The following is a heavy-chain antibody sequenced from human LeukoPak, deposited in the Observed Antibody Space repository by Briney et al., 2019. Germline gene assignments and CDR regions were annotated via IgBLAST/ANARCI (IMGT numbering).Heavy chain of an antibody. CDR3: ARSSSSGWYFDY. CDR2: IYTSGSA. D-gene: IGHD6-19*01. Sequence: SETLSLTCTVSGGSISSYYWSWIRQPAGKGLEWIGRIYTSGSANYNPSLKSRVTMSVDTSKNQFSLKLSSVTAADTAVYYCARSSSSGWYFDYWGQGTLVTVSS. CDR1: GGSISSYY. V-gene: IGHV4-4*07. J-gene: IGHJ4*02.